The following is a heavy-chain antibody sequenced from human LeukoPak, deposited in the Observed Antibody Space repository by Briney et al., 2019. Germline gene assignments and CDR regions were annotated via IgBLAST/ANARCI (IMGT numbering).Heavy chain of an antibody. Sequence: PSETLSLTCTVSGGSISSSSYYWSWIRQPPGKGLEWIGFILYSGSTYYNPALKSRLAISADTSKNQFSLKLRSVTAADTAVYYCARYSGSYSGFDYWGQGTLVTVSS. CDR2: ILYSGST. J-gene: IGHJ4*02. D-gene: IGHD1-26*01. CDR3: ARYSGSYSGFDY. CDR1: GGSISSSSYY. V-gene: IGHV4-30-4*01.